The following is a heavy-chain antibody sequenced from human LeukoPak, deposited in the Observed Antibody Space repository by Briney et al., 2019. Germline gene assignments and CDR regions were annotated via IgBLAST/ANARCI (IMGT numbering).Heavy chain of an antibody. D-gene: IGHD2-2*01. Sequence: SETLSLTCTVSGGSISSYYWSWIRQPAGKGLEWIGRIYTSGSTNYNPSLKSRVTMSVDTSKNQFSLKLSSVTTADTAVYYCARSPGYCSSTSCPEDDYYYYYMDVWGKGTTVTVSS. CDR2: IYTSGST. V-gene: IGHV4-4*07. J-gene: IGHJ6*03. CDR1: GGSISSYY. CDR3: ARSPGYCSSTSCPEDDYYYYYMDV.